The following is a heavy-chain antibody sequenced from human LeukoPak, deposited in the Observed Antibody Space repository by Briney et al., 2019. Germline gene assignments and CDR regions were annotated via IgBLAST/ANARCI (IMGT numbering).Heavy chain of an antibody. CDR3: AKRRIASGWFDP. CDR2: ISYDGSNK. CDR1: GFTFSSYA. D-gene: IGHD6-13*01. V-gene: IGHV3-30*04. J-gene: IGHJ5*02. Sequence: GRSLRLSCAASGFTFSSYAMHWVRQAPGKGLEWVAIISYDGSNKYYADSVKGRFTISRDNSKNTLYLQMNSLRAEDTAVYYCAKRRIASGWFDPWGQGTLVTVSS.